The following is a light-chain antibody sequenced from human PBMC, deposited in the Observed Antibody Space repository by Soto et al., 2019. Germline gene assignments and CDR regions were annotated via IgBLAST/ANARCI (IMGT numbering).Light chain of an antibody. CDR3: QQYGGSPPIT. CDR1: QSVTGTN. J-gene: IGKJ5*01. CDR2: DAV. Sequence: EIVLTQSPGTLSLSPGEGATLSCRASQSVTGTNLAWYQQRAGQAPRLLIYDAVRRATGIPDRFSGSGSGTDFTLTISRLEPEDFAVYYCQQYGGSPPITFGQGTRLEIK. V-gene: IGKV3-20*01.